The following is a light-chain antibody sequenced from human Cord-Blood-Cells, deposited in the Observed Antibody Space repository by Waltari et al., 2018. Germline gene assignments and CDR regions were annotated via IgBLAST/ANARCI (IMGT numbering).Light chain of an antibody. V-gene: IGLV2-23*01. CDR2: EGS. CDR1: SSDVGCYNL. CDR3: CSYAGSSTYYV. J-gene: IGLJ1*01. Sequence: QSALTQPASVSRSPGQPITISCTRTSSDVGCYNLVSWYQQHPGKAPKLMIYEGSKRPSGVSNRFSGSKSGNTASLTISGLQAEDEADYYCCSYAGSSTYYVFGTGTKVTVL.